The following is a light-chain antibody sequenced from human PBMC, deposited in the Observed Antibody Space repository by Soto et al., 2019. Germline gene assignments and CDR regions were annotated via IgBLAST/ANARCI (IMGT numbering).Light chain of an antibody. J-gene: IGKJ1*01. CDR2: KAS. CDR1: QSVNSW. V-gene: IGKV1-5*03. Sequence: DIQMTQSPSTLSASVGDRVTITCRASQSVNSWLAWHQQKPGKAPKLLIYKASSLESDIPSRFSGSGSGTEFTLTISSLQPDDFATYYCQHYNGYSRTFGQGTKVEIK. CDR3: QHYNGYSRT.